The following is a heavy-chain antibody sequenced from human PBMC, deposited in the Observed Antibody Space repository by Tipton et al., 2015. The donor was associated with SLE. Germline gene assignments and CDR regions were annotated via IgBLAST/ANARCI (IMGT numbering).Heavy chain of an antibody. CDR2: IHHSGST. CDR1: GGSFSGYY. Sequence: TLSLTCAVYGGSFSGYYWSWIRKPPGKGLEWIGEIHHSGSTNYNPSLKSRVTISVDTSKNQFSLKLSSVTAADAAVYYCARVVAAAGTAFDIWGQGTMVIVSS. V-gene: IGHV4-34*01. D-gene: IGHD6-13*01. J-gene: IGHJ3*02. CDR3: ARVVAAAGTAFDI.